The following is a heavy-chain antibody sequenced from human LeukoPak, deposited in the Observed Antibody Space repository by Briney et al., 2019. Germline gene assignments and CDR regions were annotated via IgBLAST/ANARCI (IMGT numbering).Heavy chain of an antibody. V-gene: IGHV4-39*07. CDR2: IYYSGST. CDR1: GGSFSSYY. CDR3: ARVGGGIAAAGY. D-gene: IGHD6-13*01. Sequence: PSETLSLTCAVYGGSFSSYYWGWIRQPPGKGLEWIGSIYYSGSTYYNPSLKSRVTISVDTSKNQFSLKLSSVTAADTAVYYCARVGGGIAAAGYWGQGTLVTVSS. J-gene: IGHJ4*02.